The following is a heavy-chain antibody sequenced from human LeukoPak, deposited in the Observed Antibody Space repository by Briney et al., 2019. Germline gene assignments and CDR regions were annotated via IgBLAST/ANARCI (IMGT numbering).Heavy chain of an antibody. CDR2: IIPILGTA. CDR1: GGTFSSYG. Sequence: SVKVSCKASGGTFSSYGISWVRQAPGQGLEWMGRIIPILGTANNAQKFQGRVTITTDESTSTAYMELSSLRSEDTAVYYCARDDGYSSSWYVLDHWGQGTLVSVSS. J-gene: IGHJ4*02. CDR3: ARDDGYSSSWYVLDH. D-gene: IGHD6-13*01. V-gene: IGHV1-69*11.